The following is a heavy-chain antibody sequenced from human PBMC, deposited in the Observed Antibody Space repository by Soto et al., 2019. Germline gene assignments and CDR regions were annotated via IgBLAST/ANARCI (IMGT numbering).Heavy chain of an antibody. J-gene: IGHJ4*02. CDR3: TPDPRH. CDR2: IKSKNDGGTI. V-gene: IGHV3-15*05. Sequence: EVKLVESGGGLVKPGTSLRLSCTDSDINFPKTWMSWVRQAPGKGLEWLGRIKSKNDGGTIEYAAPVKGRFTISRDDSKSTVSLEGDSLTIEDTAFYYCTPDPRHWGQGTQVTVSS. CDR1: DINFPKTW.